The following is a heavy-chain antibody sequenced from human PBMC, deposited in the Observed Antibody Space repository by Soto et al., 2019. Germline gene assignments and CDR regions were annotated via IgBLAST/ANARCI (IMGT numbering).Heavy chain of an antibody. Sequence: ASVKVSFKASGYTFTSYGISWVRQAPGQGLEWMGWISAYNGNTNYAQKLQGRVTMTTDTSTSTAYMELRSLRSDDTAVYYCARSAKIQLWLGGSYYFDYWGQGTLVTVSS. J-gene: IGHJ4*02. CDR1: GYTFTSYG. D-gene: IGHD5-18*01. CDR2: ISAYNGNT. V-gene: IGHV1-18*01. CDR3: ARSAKIQLWLGGSYYFDY.